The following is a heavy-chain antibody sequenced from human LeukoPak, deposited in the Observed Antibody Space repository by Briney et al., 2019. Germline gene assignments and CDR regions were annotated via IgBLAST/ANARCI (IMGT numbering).Heavy chain of an antibody. CDR1: GGSISSGAHY. J-gene: IGHJ4*02. Sequence: PSQTLSLTCTVSGGSISSGAHYWSWIRQHPGKGLEWIGYISYSGSTYYNPSLKSRVTISVDTSKNQFSLKLSSVTAADTAVYYCAKVGYVNADYWGQGTLVTVSS. D-gene: IGHD2-15*01. CDR2: ISYSGST. V-gene: IGHV4-31*03. CDR3: AKVGYVNADY.